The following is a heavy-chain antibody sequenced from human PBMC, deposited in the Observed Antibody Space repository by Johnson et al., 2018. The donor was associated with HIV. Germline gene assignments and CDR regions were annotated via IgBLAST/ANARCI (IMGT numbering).Heavy chain of an antibody. Sequence: QVQLVESGGGVVQPGRSLRLSCAASGFTFSSYGMHWVRQAPGKGLEWVAVIWYDGTNKYYADSVKGRFTISRDNSKNTLYLQMNSLRAEDTAVYYCAKDPVVTRAFDIWGQGTMVTVSS. CDR3: AKDPVVTRAFDI. CDR2: IWYDGTNK. D-gene: IGHD4-23*01. V-gene: IGHV3-33*06. J-gene: IGHJ3*02. CDR1: GFTFSSYG.